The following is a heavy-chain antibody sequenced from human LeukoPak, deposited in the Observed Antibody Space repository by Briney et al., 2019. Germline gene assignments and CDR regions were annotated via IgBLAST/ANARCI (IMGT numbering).Heavy chain of an antibody. CDR3: ARANSSNGSYFDY. J-gene: IGHJ4*02. D-gene: IGHD6-6*01. CDR1: GGTFSSYT. CDR2: IIPILGIA. Sequence: SVKVSCKASGGTFSSYTISWVRQAPGQGLELMGRIIPILGIANYAQKFQGRVTITADKSTSTAYMELSSLRSEDTAVYYCARANSSNGSYFDYWGQGTLVTVSS. V-gene: IGHV1-69*02.